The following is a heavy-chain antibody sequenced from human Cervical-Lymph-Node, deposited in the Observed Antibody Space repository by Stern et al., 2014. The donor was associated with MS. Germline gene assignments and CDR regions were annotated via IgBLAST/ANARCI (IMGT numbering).Heavy chain of an antibody. V-gene: IGHV4-61*02. D-gene: IGHD2-21*01. CDR1: GGSISSGSYY. Sequence: QLQLQESGPGLVKPSQTLSLTCTVSGGSISSGSYYWSWIRQPAGKGLEWIGRIYTSGSTNYNPSLKSRVTISVDTSKNQFSLKLSSVTAADTAVYYCARESGDGDYGGQGTLVTVSS. J-gene: IGHJ4*02. CDR3: ARESGDGDY. CDR2: IYTSGST.